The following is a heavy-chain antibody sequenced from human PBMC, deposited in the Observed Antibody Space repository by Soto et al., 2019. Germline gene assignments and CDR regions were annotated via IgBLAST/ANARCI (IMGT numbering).Heavy chain of an antibody. V-gene: IGHV1-69*18. Sequence: QVQLVQSGAEVKKPGSSVTVSCKASGGTLSSYALSWVRQAPGQGLEWMGRITPFSGAPNYAQKFQDRVTMTADASTSTVYMELNGLTSEDTAVYYCAMVVMTTVPASFYYGMDVWGQGTSVIVS. CDR2: ITPFSGAP. CDR1: GGTLSSYA. CDR3: AMVVMTTVPASFYYGMDV. D-gene: IGHD4-4*01. J-gene: IGHJ6*02.